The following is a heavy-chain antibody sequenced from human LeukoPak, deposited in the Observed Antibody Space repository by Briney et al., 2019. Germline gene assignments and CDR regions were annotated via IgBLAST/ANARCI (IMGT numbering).Heavy chain of an antibody. D-gene: IGHD1-7*01. CDR2: IYSGGST. V-gene: IGHV3-66*01. J-gene: IGHJ4*02. Sequence: GGSLRLSCAASGFTVSSNYMSWVRQAPGKGLEWVSVIYSGGSTYYADSVKGRFTISRDNSRNTLYLQMNSLRAEDSAVYYCARGGLTGTTFPPDYWGQGTLVTISS. CDR1: GFTVSSNY. CDR3: ARGGLTGTTFPPDY.